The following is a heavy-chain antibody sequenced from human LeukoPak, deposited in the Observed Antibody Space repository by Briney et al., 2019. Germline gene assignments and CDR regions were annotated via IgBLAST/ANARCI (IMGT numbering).Heavy chain of an antibody. V-gene: IGHV2-5*02. CDR1: GFPLSTSGVG. CDR3: AHRPRSLVAFDI. J-gene: IGHJ3*02. CDR2: TYWDDDK. Sequence: SGPTLVNPTQTLTLTCTFSGFPLSTSGVGVGWIRQPPGKALEWLALTYWDDDKRYSPSLKSRLTITKDTSKNQVVLTMTNMDPVDTATYYCAHRPRSLVAFDIWGQGTMVTVSS.